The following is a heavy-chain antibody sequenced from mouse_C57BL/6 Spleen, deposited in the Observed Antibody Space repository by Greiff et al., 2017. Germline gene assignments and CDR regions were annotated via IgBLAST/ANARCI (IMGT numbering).Heavy chain of an antibody. CDR2: ISSGSSTI. V-gene: IGHV5-17*01. D-gene: IGHD2-4*01. Sequence: EVKVVESGGGLVKPGGSLKLSCAASGFTFSDYGMHWVRQAPEQGLEWVAYISSGSSTIYYADTVQGRFTISRDNAKNTLYLQITSLRSEDTAMYYCAESNDCRYWYCDVWGTGTTVTVSS. CDR1: GFTFSDYG. J-gene: IGHJ1*03. CDR3: AESNDCRYWYCDV.